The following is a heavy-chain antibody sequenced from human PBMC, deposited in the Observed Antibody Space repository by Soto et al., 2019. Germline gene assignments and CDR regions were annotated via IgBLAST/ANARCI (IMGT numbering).Heavy chain of an antibody. J-gene: IGHJ6*02. CDR1: GFTVSSNY. Sequence: PGGSLRLSCAASGFTVSSNYMSWVRQAPGKGLEWVSVIYSGGSTYYADSVKGRFTISRDNSKNTLYLQMNSLRAEDTAVYYCARDSPHWIYGSGSYLYGMDVWGQGTTVTVSS. V-gene: IGHV3-53*01. D-gene: IGHD3-10*01. CDR3: ARDSPHWIYGSGSYLYGMDV. CDR2: IYSGGST.